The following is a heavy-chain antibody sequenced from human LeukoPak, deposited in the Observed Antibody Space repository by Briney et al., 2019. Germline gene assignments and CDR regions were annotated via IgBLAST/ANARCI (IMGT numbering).Heavy chain of an antibody. Sequence: GGSLRLSCAGSGFTFSSYAMSWVRQAPGKGLEWVSGISGSGVSTYYADSLKGRFTISRDNSKNTLYLQMKSLRAEDTAVYYCAKGMIYCSGGTCYFGTFDIWGQGTMVTVSS. V-gene: IGHV3-23*01. CDR2: ISGSGVST. J-gene: IGHJ3*02. D-gene: IGHD2-15*01. CDR1: GFTFSSYA. CDR3: AKGMIYCSGGTCYFGTFDI.